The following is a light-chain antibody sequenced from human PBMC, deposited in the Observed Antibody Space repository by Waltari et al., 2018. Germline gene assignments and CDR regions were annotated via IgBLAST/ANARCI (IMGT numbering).Light chain of an antibody. CDR3: CSFAGSSPHVV. J-gene: IGLJ2*01. CDR1: SSDVGTYNL. Sequence: QSALTQPASVSGSPGQSITISCTGTSSDVGTYNLVSWYQHHPGKAPKLMIYDSTKRPSGVSNRFSGSKSGNTASLTISGLQAEDEADYYCCSFAGSSPHVVFGGGTKLTVL. V-gene: IGLV2-23*01. CDR2: DST.